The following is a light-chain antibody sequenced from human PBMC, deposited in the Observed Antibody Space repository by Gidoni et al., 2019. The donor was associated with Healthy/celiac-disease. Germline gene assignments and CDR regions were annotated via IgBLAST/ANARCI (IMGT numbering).Light chain of an antibody. CDR3: CSYAGSSTSL. V-gene: IGLV2-23*01. CDR2: EGS. J-gene: IGLJ2*01. Sequence: QSALTQPAPVSGSPGQSITIPCTGTSSDVWSYNLVSWYQQHPGKAPKLMMYEGSKRPSGVSNRFSGSKSGNTASLTISGLQAEDEADYYCCSYAGSSTSLFGGGTKLTVL. CDR1: SSDVWSYNL.